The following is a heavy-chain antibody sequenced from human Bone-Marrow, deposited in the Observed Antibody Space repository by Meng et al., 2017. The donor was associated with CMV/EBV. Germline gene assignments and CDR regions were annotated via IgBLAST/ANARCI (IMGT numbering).Heavy chain of an antibody. CDR1: ENTFSGYY. Sequence: ASVKVSCKASENTFSGYYIHWVRQAPGQGLEWMGWMNPNSGNTGYEQKFQGRVTMTRNTSISTAHMELGSLRSEDTAVYYCARGSGAGGLRYYYGMDVWGQGTTVTVSS. J-gene: IGHJ6*02. CDR2: MNPNSGNT. V-gene: IGHV1-8*02. D-gene: IGHD3-16*01. CDR3: ARGSGAGGLRYYYGMDV.